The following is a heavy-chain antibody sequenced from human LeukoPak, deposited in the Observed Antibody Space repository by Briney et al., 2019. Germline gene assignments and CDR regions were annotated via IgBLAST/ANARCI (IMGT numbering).Heavy chain of an antibody. CDR2: ISSSGSTT. V-gene: IGHV3-11*01. J-gene: IGHJ4*02. CDR1: GFTFSDYY. D-gene: IGHD6-19*01. Sequence: PGRSLRLSCAASGFTFSDYYMTWIRQAPGKGLEWVSYISSSGSTTHYADSVKGRFTISRNNAKNSLFVQMSNLRAEDTAVYYCARVPRSGGSIDYWGQGTLVTVSS. CDR3: ARVPRSGGSIDY.